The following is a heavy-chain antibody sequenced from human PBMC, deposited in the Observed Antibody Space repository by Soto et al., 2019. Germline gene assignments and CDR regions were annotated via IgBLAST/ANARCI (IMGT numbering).Heavy chain of an antibody. CDR2: IKQDGSEK. J-gene: IGHJ5*02. Sequence: GGSLRLSCAAFGFPFSRYWMSWVRQAPGKGLEWVANIKQDGSEKSYVDSVKGRFSISRDNAKNSLYLQMNSLRVEDTAVYFCGRDRPPISGRPGGWFDPWGQGTLVTVSS. CDR1: GFPFSRYW. CDR3: GRDRPPISGRPGGWFDP. V-gene: IGHV3-7*01. D-gene: IGHD6-6*01.